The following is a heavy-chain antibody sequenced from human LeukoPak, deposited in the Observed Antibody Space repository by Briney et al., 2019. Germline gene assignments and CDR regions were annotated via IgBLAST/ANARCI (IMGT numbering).Heavy chain of an antibody. V-gene: IGHV1-69*13. Sequence: GASVKVSCKASGGTFSSYAISWVRQAPGQGLEWMGGIIPIFGTANYAQKFQGRVTISADASTRAAYMELSSLRSEDTAVYDCARVKARDCSSTSCYQYYYYYMDVWGKGTAVTVSS. D-gene: IGHD2-2*01. CDR2: IIPIFGTA. CDR3: ARVKARDCSSTSCYQYYYYYMDV. CDR1: GGTFSSYA. J-gene: IGHJ6*03.